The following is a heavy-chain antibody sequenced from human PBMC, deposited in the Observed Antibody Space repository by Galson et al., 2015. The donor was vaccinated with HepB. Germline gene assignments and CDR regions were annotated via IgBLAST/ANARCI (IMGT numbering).Heavy chain of an antibody. Sequence: SLRLSCAASGFTFDDYAMHWVRQAPGKGLEWVSGISWNSGSIGYADSVKGRFTISRDNAKSSLYLQMNSLRAEDTAVYYCAREDPRAATAFDIWGQGTMVTVSS. CDR3: AREDPRAATAFDI. CDR1: GFTFDDYA. D-gene: IGHD2-15*01. V-gene: IGHV3-9*01. CDR2: ISWNSGSI. J-gene: IGHJ3*02.